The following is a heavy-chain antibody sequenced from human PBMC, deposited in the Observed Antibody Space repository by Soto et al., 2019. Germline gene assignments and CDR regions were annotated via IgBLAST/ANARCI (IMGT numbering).Heavy chain of an antibody. CDR3: ASGCSGGSCYPDEDYYGMDV. V-gene: IGHV1-3*01. Sequence: DSVNVSCKASGYTFTSYSRHWVRQAPGQRLEWMGWINAGNGNTKYSQKFQGRVTITRDTSASTAYMELSSLRSEDTAVYYCASGCSGGSCYPDEDYYGMDVWGQGTTVTVSS. J-gene: IGHJ6*02. D-gene: IGHD2-15*01. CDR2: INAGNGNT. CDR1: GYTFTSYS.